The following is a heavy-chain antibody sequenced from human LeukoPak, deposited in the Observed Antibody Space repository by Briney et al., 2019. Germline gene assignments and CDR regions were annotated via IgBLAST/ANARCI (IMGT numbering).Heavy chain of an antibody. V-gene: IGHV3-20*04. CDR3: ARTSGYNFFDY. CDR1: AFTFYDYG. J-gene: IGHJ4*02. CDR2: INWNGGST. Sequence: PGGSLRLSCAASAFTFYDYGMSWVRQAPGKGLEWVSGINWNGGSTGYADSVKGRFTISRDNAKNTLDLQMNSLRAEDTAVYYCARTSGYNFFDYWGQGTLVTVSS. D-gene: IGHD5-24*01.